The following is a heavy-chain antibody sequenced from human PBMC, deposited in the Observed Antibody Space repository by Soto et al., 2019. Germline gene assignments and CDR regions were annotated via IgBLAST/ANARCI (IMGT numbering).Heavy chain of an antibody. CDR3: GTSYYGDYSSYWFDP. V-gene: IGHV1-24*01. CDR2: FDPEDGET. CDR1: GYTLTELS. Sequence: GASVKVSCKVSGYTLTELSMHWVRQAPGKGLEWMGGFDPEDGETIYAQKFQGRVTMTEDTSTDTAYMELSSLRSEDTAVYYCGTSYYGDYSSYWFDPWGQGTLVTVSS. J-gene: IGHJ5*02. D-gene: IGHD4-17*01.